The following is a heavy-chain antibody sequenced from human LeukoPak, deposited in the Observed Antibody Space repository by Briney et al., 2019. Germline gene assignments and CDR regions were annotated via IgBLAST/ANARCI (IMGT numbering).Heavy chain of an antibody. J-gene: IGHJ6*03. V-gene: IGHV3-21*01. D-gene: IGHD1-20*01. CDR3: ARIPKYNWNDVNYYYYMDV. CDR1: GFTFSSYS. CDR2: ISSSSSYI. Sequence: PGGSLRLSCAASGFTFSSYSMNWVRQAPGKGLEWVSSISSSSSYIYYADSVKGRFTISRDNAKNSLYLQMNSLRAEDTAVYYCARIPKYNWNDVNYYYYMDVWGKGTTVTVSS.